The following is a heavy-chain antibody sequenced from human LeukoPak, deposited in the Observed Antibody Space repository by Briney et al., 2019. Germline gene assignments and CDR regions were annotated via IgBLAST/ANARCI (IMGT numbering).Heavy chain of an antibody. J-gene: IGHJ4*02. CDR1: GGSFSGYY. CDR3: ARIIAAAGTQ. V-gene: IGHV4-34*01. CDR2: INHSGST. D-gene: IGHD6-13*01. Sequence: SETLSLTCAVYGGSFSGYYWSWIRQPPGKGLEWIGEINHSGSTNYNPSLKSRVTISVDTSMNQFSLKLSSVTAADTAVYYCARIIAAAGTQWGQGTLVTVSS.